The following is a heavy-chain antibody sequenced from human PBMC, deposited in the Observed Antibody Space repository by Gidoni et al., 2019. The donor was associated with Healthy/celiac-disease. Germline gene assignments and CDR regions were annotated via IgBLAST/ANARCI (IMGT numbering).Heavy chain of an antibody. CDR1: GGSISSYY. V-gene: IGHV4-59*01. J-gene: IGHJ5*02. D-gene: IGHD6-13*01. CDR3: ARDVGGIAAAGTFDP. CDR2: IYYSGST. Sequence: QVQLQESGPGLVKPSETLSLTCTVSGGSISSYYWSWIRQPPGKGLEWIGYIYYSGSTNYNPSLKSRVTISVDTSKNQFSLKLSSVTAADTAVYYCARDVGGIAAAGTFDPWGQGTLVTVSS.